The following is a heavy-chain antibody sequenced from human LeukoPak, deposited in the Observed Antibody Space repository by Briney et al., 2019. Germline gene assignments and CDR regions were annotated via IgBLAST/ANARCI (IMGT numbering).Heavy chain of an antibody. V-gene: IGHV1-2*02. CDR2: INPNSGGT. CDR1: GYTFTSYD. Sequence: GASVKVSCKASGYTFTSYDINWVRQATGQGLEWMGWINPNSGGTNYAQKFQGRVTMTRDTSISTAYMELSRLRSDDTAVYYCARGRSSSFIGYYYMDVWGKGTTVTISS. J-gene: IGHJ6*03. D-gene: IGHD6-13*01. CDR3: ARGRSSSFIGYYYMDV.